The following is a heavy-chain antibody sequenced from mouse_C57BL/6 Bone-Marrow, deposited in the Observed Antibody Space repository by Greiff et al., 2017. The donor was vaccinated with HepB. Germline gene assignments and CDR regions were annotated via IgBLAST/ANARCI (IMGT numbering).Heavy chain of an antibody. CDR2: ISDGGSYT. CDR1: GFTFSSYA. Sequence: EVMLVESGGGLVKPGGSLKLSCAASGFTFSSYAMSWVRQTPEKRLEWVATISDGGSYTYYPDNVKGRFTISRDNAKNNLYLQMSHLKSEDTAMYYCAREDPNFFDYWGQGTTLTVSS. V-gene: IGHV5-4*01. J-gene: IGHJ2*01. CDR3: AREDPNFFDY.